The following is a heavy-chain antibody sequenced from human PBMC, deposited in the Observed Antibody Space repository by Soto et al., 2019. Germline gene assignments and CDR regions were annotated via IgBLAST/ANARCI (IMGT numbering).Heavy chain of an antibody. D-gene: IGHD6-19*01. Sequence: SETLSLTCTVSGGSISSYYWSWIRQPPGKGLEWIGYIYYSGSTNYNPSLKSRVTISVDTSKNQFSLKLSSVTAADTAVYYCARVDRVAVAGYFDPWGQGTLVTVSS. V-gene: IGHV4-59*01. CDR1: GGSISSYY. CDR3: ARVDRVAVAGYFDP. CDR2: IYYSGST. J-gene: IGHJ5*02.